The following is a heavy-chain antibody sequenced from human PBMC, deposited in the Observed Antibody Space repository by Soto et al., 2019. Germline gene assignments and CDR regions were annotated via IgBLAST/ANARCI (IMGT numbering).Heavy chain of an antibody. J-gene: IGHJ4*02. D-gene: IGHD4-17*01. CDR3: ARGPDDSDVPRWDH. CDR1: GYNFNQYY. Sequence: QVQLVQSGPEVRKPGASVRLSCATSGYNFNQYYIHWVRQAPGQGLEWMGIINLRGGTTEYAHKFRGRVTVTGDTSTRKAYMELSRLRSEDTAVYFCARGPDDSDVPRWDHWGQGTLITVSS. V-gene: IGHV1-46*02. CDR2: INLRGGTT.